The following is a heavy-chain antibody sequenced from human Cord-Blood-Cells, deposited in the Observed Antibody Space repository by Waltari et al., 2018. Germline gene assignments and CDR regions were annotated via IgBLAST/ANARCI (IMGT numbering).Heavy chain of an antibody. J-gene: IGHJ2*01. D-gene: IGHD3-16*01. Sequence: QVQLVQSGAEVKKPGASVKVSCKASGYTFTGYYMHWVRQAPGQGLEWMGWINPNSGGTNYAQKFQGRVTMTRDTSISTAYMELSRLRSDEPAVYYCARDWAGRYWYFDLWGRGTLVTVSS. CDR2: INPNSGGT. V-gene: IGHV1-2*02. CDR1: GYTFTGYY. CDR3: ARDWAGRYWYFDL.